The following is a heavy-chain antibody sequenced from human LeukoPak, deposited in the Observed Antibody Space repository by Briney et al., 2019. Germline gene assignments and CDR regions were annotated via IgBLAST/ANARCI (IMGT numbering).Heavy chain of an antibody. J-gene: IGHJ4*02. Sequence: GGSLRLSCAASGFTFSSYWMHWVRQAPGKGLVWVSRINSDGSSTSYADSVKGRFTITRDNAKNTLYLQMNSLRAEGTAVYYCARGGYYYDSSVPDFDYWGQGTLVTVSS. CDR2: INSDGSST. CDR1: GFTFSSYW. CDR3: ARGGYYYDSSVPDFDY. D-gene: IGHD3-22*01. V-gene: IGHV3-74*01.